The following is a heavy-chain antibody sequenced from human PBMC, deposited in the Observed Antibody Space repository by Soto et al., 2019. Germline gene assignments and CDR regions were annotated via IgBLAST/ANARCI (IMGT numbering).Heavy chain of an antibody. CDR1: GGSFSTYS. J-gene: IGHJ6*02. CDR2: IIPIFGKA. Sequence: QVQLVQSGAEVKRPGSSVKVSCKASGGSFSTYSISWVRQAPGQGPEWMGGIIPIFGKANYAQKFQGRVTITADESTTTAYMELSSLRSDDPAVYYCARGSRTYVYYYGMDVWGQGTTVTVSS. CDR3: ARGSRTYVYYYGMDV. V-gene: IGHV1-69*01. D-gene: IGHD3-16*01.